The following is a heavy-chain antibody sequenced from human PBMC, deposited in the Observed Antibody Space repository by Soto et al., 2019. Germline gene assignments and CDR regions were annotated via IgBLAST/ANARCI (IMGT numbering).Heavy chain of an antibody. CDR3: ARDNPYHDSSVPRGGMDV. D-gene: IGHD3-22*01. CDR2: IIPIFGTA. J-gene: IGHJ6*02. CDR1: LGPFSSYA. V-gene: IGHV1-69*06. Sequence: SSANLSCKASLGPFSSYALLFVRQAPGQGLEWMGGIIPIFGTANYAQKFQGRVTITADKSTSTADSHLSSLRAEDTAVYYCARDNPYHDSSVPRGGMDVWGQGTTVTHSS.